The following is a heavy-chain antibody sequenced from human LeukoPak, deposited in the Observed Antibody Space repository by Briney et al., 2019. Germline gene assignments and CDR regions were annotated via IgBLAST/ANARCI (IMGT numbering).Heavy chain of an antibody. J-gene: IGHJ4*02. D-gene: IGHD3-22*01. CDR3: ASLYYYESSGYYQPDY. CDR1: GFTFSSYW. Sequence: PGGSLRLSCAASGFTFSSYWMHWVRQAPGKGLVWVSSINSDGSSTSYADSVKGRFTISRDNAKNTLYRQMNSLRAEDTAVYYCASLYYYESSGYYQPDYWGQGTLVTVSS. CDR2: INSDGSST. V-gene: IGHV3-74*01.